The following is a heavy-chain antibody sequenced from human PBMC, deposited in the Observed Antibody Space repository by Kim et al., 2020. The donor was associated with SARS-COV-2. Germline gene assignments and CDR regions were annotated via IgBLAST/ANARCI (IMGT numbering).Heavy chain of an antibody. V-gene: IGHV3-7*03. CDR3: ARNSLRPRGGEDY. J-gene: IGHJ4*02. Sequence: YVDSVKGRFTIARDNAKNSMYLQMSSLRAEDTALYYCARNSLRPRGGEDYWGQGTLVTVSS. D-gene: IGHD3-16*01.